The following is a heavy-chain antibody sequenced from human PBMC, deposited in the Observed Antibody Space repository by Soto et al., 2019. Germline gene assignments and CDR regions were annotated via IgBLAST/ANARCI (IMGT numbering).Heavy chain of an antibody. CDR1: GGSISGYY. CDR3: ARLEVPVVPGYGHYYYMDA. CDR2: IFYTGST. Sequence: QVQLRESGPGLVKPSETLSLSCEVAGGSISGYYWSWIRQPPGKGLEWIGYIFYTGSTNYSPSRQRRVSISADTSKSQFALRLTSVTPADKAGYYGARLEVPVVPGYGHYYYMDAWGKGTAVTVSS. D-gene: IGHD2-2*01. V-gene: IGHV4-59*08. J-gene: IGHJ6*03.